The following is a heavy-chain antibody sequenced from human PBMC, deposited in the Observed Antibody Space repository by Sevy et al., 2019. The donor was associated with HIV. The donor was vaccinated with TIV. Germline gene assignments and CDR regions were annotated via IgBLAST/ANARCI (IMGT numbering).Heavy chain of an antibody. V-gene: IGHV3-48*02. CDR3: ARVRAARLGGHYRMDV. Sequence: GGSLRLSCAASGFTFSSYGMNWVRQAPGKGLEWVSHISSSIITIYYADSVKGRFTISRDNAKNSLYLQMNSLRDEDTAVYYCARVRAARLGGHYRMDVWGQGTTVTVSS. D-gene: IGHD6-6*01. CDR2: ISSSIITI. J-gene: IGHJ6*02. CDR1: GFTFSSYG.